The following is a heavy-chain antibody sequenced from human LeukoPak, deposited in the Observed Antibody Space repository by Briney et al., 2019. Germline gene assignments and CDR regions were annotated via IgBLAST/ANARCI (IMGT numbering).Heavy chain of an antibody. CDR1: GGSISSGSYY. J-gene: IGHJ4*02. CDR2: IYTSGST. Sequence: SETLSLTCTVSGGSISSGSYYWSWIRQPAGKGLEWIGRIYTSGSTNYNPSLKSRVTISVDTYKNQFSLKLSSVTVADTAVYYCARGIVVVPAARGELDYWGQGTLVTVSS. D-gene: IGHD2-2*01. V-gene: IGHV4-61*02. CDR3: ARGIVVVPAARGELDY.